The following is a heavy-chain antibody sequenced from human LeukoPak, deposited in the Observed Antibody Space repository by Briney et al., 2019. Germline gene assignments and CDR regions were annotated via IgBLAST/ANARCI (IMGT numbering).Heavy chain of an antibody. CDR1: GFTFSSYA. D-gene: IGHD4-17*01. V-gene: IGHV3-23*01. CDR2: ISGSGGST. Sequence: PGGSLRLSCAASGFTFSSYAMSWVRQAPGKGLEWVSAISGSGGSTYYADSVKGRFTISRDSSKNTLYLQMNSLRAEDTAVYYCAKDRWDMTTVTPVDYWGQGTLVTVSS. CDR3: AKDRWDMTTVTPVDY. J-gene: IGHJ4*02.